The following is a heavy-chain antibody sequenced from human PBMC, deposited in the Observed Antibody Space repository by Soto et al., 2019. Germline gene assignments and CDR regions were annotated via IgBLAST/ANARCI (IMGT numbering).Heavy chain of an antibody. D-gene: IGHD5-12*01. V-gene: IGHV4-59*01. J-gene: IGHJ3*02. CDR1: GSSISSDY. CDR2: IYYSGST. Sequence: SETLPLTCTVSGSSISSDYWSWIRQPPGKGLEWIGYIYYSGSTNYNPSLKSRVTISVDTSKNQFSLKLSSVTAADTAVYYCARTKDIVATIGAFDIWGQGTMVTVSS. CDR3: ARTKDIVATIGAFDI.